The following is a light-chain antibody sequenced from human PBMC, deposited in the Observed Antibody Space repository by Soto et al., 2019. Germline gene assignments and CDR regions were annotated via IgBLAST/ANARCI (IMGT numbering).Light chain of an antibody. CDR1: SSDVGGFNY. Sequence: QSVLTQPPSASGSPGQSVTISCTGTSSDVGGFNYVSWYQQHPGKAPKVIIYEVSKRPSGVPDRFSGSKSGSTASLTVSGLQAEDEADYYCSSYAVTNIFVFGNGTKGTVL. V-gene: IGLV2-8*01. CDR3: SSYAVTNIFV. J-gene: IGLJ1*01. CDR2: EVS.